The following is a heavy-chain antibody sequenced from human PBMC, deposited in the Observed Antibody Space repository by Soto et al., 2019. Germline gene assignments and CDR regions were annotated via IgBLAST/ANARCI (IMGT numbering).Heavy chain of an antibody. D-gene: IGHD6-13*01. CDR3: AKAISSYQGQFSLLFDY. Sequence: GGSLRLSCAASGFTFDDYAMHWVRQAPGKGLEWVSGISWNSGSIGYADSVKGRFTISRDNAKNSLYLQMNGLRAEDTALFYCAKAISSYQGQFSLLFDYPGQGSLVTVSS. J-gene: IGHJ4*02. CDR2: ISWNSGSI. V-gene: IGHV3-9*01. CDR1: GFTFDDYA.